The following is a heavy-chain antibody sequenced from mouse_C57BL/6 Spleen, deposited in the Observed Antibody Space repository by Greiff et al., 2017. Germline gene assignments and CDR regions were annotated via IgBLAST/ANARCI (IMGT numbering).Heavy chain of an antibody. CDR1: GYAFSSSW. D-gene: IGHD1-1*01. CDR2: IYPGDGDT. Sequence: VQLQQSGPELVKPGASVKISCKASGYAFSSSWMNWVKQRPGKGLEWIGRIYPGDGDTNYNGKFKGKATLTADKSSSTAYMQLSSLTSEDSAVYFCARVYYGSSYGAMDYWGQGTSVTVSS. CDR3: ARVYYGSSYGAMDY. J-gene: IGHJ4*01. V-gene: IGHV1-82*01.